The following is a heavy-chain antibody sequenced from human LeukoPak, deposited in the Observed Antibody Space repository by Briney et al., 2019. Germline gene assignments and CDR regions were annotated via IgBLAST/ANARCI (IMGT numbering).Heavy chain of an antibody. J-gene: IGHJ6*03. D-gene: IGHD6-13*01. CDR1: GGSVSSYY. CDR2: FYDPGRA. Sequence: SETLSLTCSVFGGSVSSYYWTWIRQPPGKGLEWIGHFYDPGRASYNPSLESRVTISVDTSKNQFSLKLSSVTAADTAVYYCARADYSSTWSHDYYYMDVWGKGTTVTVSS. V-gene: IGHV4-59*08. CDR3: ARADYSSTWSHDYYYMDV.